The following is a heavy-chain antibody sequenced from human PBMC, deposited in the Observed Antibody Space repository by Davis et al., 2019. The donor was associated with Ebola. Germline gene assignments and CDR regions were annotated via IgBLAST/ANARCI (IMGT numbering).Heavy chain of an antibody. J-gene: IGHJ6*02. CDR3: ARGLLSGYYYGMDV. Sequence: SETLSLTCTVSGGSISSYYWSWIRQPPGKGLEWIGEINHSGSTNYNPSLKSRVTISVDTSKNQFSLKLSSVTAADTAVYYCARGLLSGYYYGMDVWGQGTTVTVSS. CDR1: GGSISSYY. D-gene: IGHD3-10*01. V-gene: IGHV4-34*01. CDR2: INHSGST.